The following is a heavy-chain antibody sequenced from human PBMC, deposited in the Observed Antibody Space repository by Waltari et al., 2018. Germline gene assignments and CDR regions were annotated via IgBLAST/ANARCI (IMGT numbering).Heavy chain of an antibody. V-gene: IGHV3-53*01. Sequence: EVPLVESGGGSIQPGGSLRLSCAASGFSVSRSYMSWGRLAPGKGLEGVSVIYGGGNTYYADSVRGRFTISRDNSKNTVSLEMNSLRAEDTAVYYCARSPYVDHYDYWGQGTLVTVSS. J-gene: IGHJ4*02. CDR3: ARSPYVDHYDY. CDR2: IYGGGNT. D-gene: IGHD4-17*01. CDR1: GFSVSRSY.